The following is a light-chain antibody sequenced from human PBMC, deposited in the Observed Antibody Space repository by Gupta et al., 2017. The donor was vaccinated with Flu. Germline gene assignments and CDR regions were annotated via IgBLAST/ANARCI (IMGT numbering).Light chain of an antibody. CDR3: RKSYTTPCT. CDR1: QSILYSSNNKND. Sequence: SLGERASINCKSSQSILYSSNNKNDLACCQQKTGQHPKRRIICEATRESGVPDRCSGGGSGTDVIPPISSLEAEDVAVYYCRKSYTTPCTFGQGTKVEIK. J-gene: IGKJ1*01. V-gene: IGKV4-1*01. CDR2: CEA.